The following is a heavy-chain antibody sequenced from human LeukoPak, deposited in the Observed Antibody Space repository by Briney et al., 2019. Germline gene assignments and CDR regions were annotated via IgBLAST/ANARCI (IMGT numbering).Heavy chain of an antibody. Sequence: GGSLRLSCAASGFTFDDYGMSWVRHAPGKGLEWVSGINWNGGSTGYADSVKGRFTISRDNAKNSLYLQVNSLRAEDTALYYCAREGRYCSSTSCSYFDYWGQGTLVTVSS. CDR1: GFTFDDYG. J-gene: IGHJ4*02. V-gene: IGHV3-20*04. CDR2: INWNGGST. CDR3: AREGRYCSSTSCSYFDY. D-gene: IGHD2-2*01.